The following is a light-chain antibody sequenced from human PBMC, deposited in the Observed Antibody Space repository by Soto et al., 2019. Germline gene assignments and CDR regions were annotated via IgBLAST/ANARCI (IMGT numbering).Light chain of an antibody. J-gene: IGLJ1*01. V-gene: IGLV2-14*01. Sequence: QSALAQPASVSGSPGQTITISCTGTSSDVGGYNAVSWYQHHPGKAPKLIIYEVTQRPAGVSGRFSASKSGNTASLTISGLQAEDEADYYCNSFRVNRLYVFGTGTKLTVL. CDR2: EVT. CDR3: NSFRVNRLYV. CDR1: SSDVGGYNA.